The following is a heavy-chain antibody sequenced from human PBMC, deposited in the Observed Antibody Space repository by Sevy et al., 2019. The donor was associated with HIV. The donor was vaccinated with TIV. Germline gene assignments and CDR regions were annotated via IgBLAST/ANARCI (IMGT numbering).Heavy chain of an antibody. Sequence: GGSLRLSCAASGFTFSTYGMHWVRQAPGKGLEWVAVIWFDESITYYADSVKGRFTISRDIAKNTLHLQMNSLRAEDTAVYYCARDLEFYDYGDYGPAFMPDYWGQGTLVTVSS. V-gene: IGHV3-33*01. CDR2: IWFDESIT. CDR1: GFTFSTYG. J-gene: IGHJ4*02. D-gene: IGHD4-17*01. CDR3: ARDLEFYDYGDYGPAFMPDY.